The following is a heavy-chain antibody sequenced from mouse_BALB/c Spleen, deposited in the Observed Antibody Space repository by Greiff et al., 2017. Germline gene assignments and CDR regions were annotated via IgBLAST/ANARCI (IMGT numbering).Heavy chain of an antibody. J-gene: IGHJ2*01. Sequence: QVQLQQSGAELAKPGASVKMSCKASGYTFTSYWMHWVKQRPGQGLEWIGYINPSTGYTEYNQKFKDKATLTADKSSSTAYMQLSSLTSEDSAVYYCARSAVVEDYWGQGTTLTVSS. D-gene: IGHD1-1*01. CDR1: GYTFTSYW. CDR3: ARSAVVEDY. V-gene: IGHV1-7*01. CDR2: INPSTGYT.